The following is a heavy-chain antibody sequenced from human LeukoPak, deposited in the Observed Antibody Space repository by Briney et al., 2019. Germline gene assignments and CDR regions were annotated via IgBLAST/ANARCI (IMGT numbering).Heavy chain of an antibody. V-gene: IGHV4-59*01. D-gene: IGHD3-22*01. Sequence: SETLSLTCTVSGGSIGSSYWSWIRQPPGRGLEWIGYTSHSGSTNYKPSLKSRVSISVDTSKNQFSLKLTSVTAADTAMYYCARGYYDARGDSNPFDIWGQGTMVTVSS. CDR3: ARGYYDARGDSNPFDI. J-gene: IGHJ3*02. CDR2: TSHSGST. CDR1: GGSIGSSY.